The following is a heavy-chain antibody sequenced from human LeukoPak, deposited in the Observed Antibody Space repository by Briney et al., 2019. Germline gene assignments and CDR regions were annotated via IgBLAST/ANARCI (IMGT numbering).Heavy chain of an antibody. CDR2: IIPILGIA. CDR3: AREGGYYDSSGYWIY. V-gene: IGHV1-69*04. Sequence: ASVKVSCKASGGTFSSYAISWVRQAPGQGLEWMGRIIPILGIANYAQKFQGRVTITADKSTSTAYMELSSLRSEDTAVYYCAREGGYYDSSGYWIYWGQGTLVTVSS. CDR1: GGTFSSYA. D-gene: IGHD3-22*01. J-gene: IGHJ4*02.